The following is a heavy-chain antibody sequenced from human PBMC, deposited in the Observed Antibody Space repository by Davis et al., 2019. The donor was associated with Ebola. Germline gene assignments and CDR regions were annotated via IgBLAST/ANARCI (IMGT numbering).Heavy chain of an antibody. J-gene: IGHJ4*02. CDR3: ARQGTTSWDS. CDR2: IYPGDSDT. V-gene: IGHV5-51*01. CDR1: GYSFANYW. D-gene: IGHD2-2*01. Sequence: GGSLRLSCKGSGYSFANYWIAWVRQMPGKGLEYMGIIYPGDSDTRYSPSFQGQVTFSVDKSIRTAYLHWNSLKASDTATYYCARQGTTSWDSWGQGTLVTVSS.